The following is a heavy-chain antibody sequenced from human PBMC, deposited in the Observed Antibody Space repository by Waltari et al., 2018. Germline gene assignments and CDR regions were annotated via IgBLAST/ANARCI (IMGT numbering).Heavy chain of an antibody. CDR2: IKAGNGNT. CDR3: ARDYLPTSIAVAGGYFDY. D-gene: IGHD6-19*01. Sequence: QVQLVQSGAEVKKPGASVKVSCKASGYTFTSYAMHWVRQAPGQRLEWMGWIKAGNGNTKDSQKFQGRVTITRDTSASTAYMELSSLRSEDTAVDYCARDYLPTSIAVAGGYFDYWGQGTLVTVSS. J-gene: IGHJ4*02. V-gene: IGHV1-3*01. CDR1: GYTFTSYA.